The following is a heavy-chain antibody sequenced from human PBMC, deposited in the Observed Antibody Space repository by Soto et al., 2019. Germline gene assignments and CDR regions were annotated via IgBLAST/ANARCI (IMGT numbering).Heavy chain of an antibody. V-gene: IGHV1-69*08. Sequence: QVQLVQSGAEVKKPGSSVKVSCKASGGTFSRYSITWVRQAPGQGLEWIGRIIPIFGIASYAQKIQGRVTSTADESTSTAYMELSSLRSDDTAVYYCAREDRDRETGRVPAAIAGMDVWGQGTTVTVSS. D-gene: IGHD2-2*01. CDR3: AREDRDRETGRVPAAIAGMDV. CDR1: GGTFSRYS. J-gene: IGHJ6*02. CDR2: IIPIFGIA.